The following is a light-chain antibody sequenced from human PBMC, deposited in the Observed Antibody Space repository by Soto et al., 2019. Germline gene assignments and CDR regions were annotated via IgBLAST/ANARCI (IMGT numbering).Light chain of an antibody. CDR3: SSYAGTNIVL. V-gene: IGLV2-8*01. J-gene: IGLJ2*01. Sequence: QSALTQPPSASGSPGQSVTISCTGTSSDVGGYNFVSWYQQYPGKAPKLMIYDVAKRPSGVPDRFSGSKSGNTASLIVSGLQAEDEADYYCSSYAGTNIVLFGGGTQLTVL. CDR2: DVA. CDR1: SSDVGGYNF.